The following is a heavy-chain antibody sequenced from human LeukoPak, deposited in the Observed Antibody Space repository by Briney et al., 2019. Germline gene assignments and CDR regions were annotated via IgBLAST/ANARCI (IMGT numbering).Heavy chain of an antibody. CDR2: INPNSGGT. CDR1: GYTFTGYY. J-gene: IGHJ4*02. CDR3: ARDGVGAFDY. V-gene: IGHV1-2*02. Sequence: ASVEVSCKASGYTFTGYYMHWARQAPGQGLEWMGWINPNSGGTNYAQKYQGRVTMTRDTSISTAYMELSRLRSDDTAVYYCARDGVGAFDYWGQGTLVTVSS. D-gene: IGHD1-26*01.